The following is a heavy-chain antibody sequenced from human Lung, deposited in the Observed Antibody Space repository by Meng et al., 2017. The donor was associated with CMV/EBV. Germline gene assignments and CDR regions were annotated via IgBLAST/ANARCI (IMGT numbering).Heavy chain of an antibody. D-gene: IGHD2-2*01. CDR2: IYSDGYT. CDR3: AREGYCSSTTCSSYYYYGMEV. J-gene: IGHJ6*01. CDR1: GFTVRNNY. V-gene: IGHV3-53*01. Sequence: GGSLRLSCAASGFTVRNNYMSWVRQAPGKGLEWVSVIYSDGYTYYADSVKGRFTISRDNSKDTLYLQMNSLRAEDTAVYYCAREGYCSSTTCSSYYYYGMEVGXQGNXGTVDS.